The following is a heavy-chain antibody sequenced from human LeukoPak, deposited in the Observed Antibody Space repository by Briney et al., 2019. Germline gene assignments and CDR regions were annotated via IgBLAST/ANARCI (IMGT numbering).Heavy chain of an antibody. Sequence: GGSLRLSCAASGFTFSSYAVSWVRQAPGKGLEWVSAISGSGGSTYYADSVKGRFTISRDNSKNTLYLQMNSLRAEDTAVYYCAKDHPDYGGNDGFDYWGQGTLVTVSS. CDR3: AKDHPDYGGNDGFDY. V-gene: IGHV3-23*01. CDR1: GFTFSSYA. J-gene: IGHJ4*02. D-gene: IGHD4-23*01. CDR2: ISGSGGST.